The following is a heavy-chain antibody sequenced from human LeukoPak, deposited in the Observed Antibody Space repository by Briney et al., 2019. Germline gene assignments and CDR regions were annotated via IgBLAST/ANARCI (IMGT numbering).Heavy chain of an antibody. Sequence: SETLSLTCTVSGGSISSSSYYWGWIRQPPGKGLEWIGSIYYSGSTYYNPSLKSRVTISVDASKNQFSLKLSSVTAADTAVYYCARVGIAAAGEDYWGQGTLVTVSS. J-gene: IGHJ4*02. V-gene: IGHV4-39*07. CDR3: ARVGIAAAGEDY. D-gene: IGHD6-13*01. CDR2: IYYSGST. CDR1: GGSISSSSYY.